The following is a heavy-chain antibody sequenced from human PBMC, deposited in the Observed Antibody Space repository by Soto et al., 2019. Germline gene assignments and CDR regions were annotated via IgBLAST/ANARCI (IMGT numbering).Heavy chain of an antibody. CDR2: IIPLFGTT. D-gene: IGHD6-13*01. CDR3: ARAAIHGSSWYFWFDP. J-gene: IGHJ5*02. CDR1: GGTFTSHG. Sequence: QVQLVQSGSEVKMPGSSVKVSCKTSGGTFTSHGITGFRKAPGQGLGGLGGIIPLFGTTNYAQKSKGRVTISADESTTTAYMELSSLTSEDAAVYYCARAAIHGSSWYFWFDPWGQGTLVTVSS. V-gene: IGHV1-69*01.